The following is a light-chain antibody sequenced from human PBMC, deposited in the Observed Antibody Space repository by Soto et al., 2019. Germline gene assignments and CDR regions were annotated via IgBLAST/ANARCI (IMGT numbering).Light chain of an antibody. CDR3: QQYNSYLYT. CDR2: DAS. J-gene: IGKJ2*01. V-gene: IGKV1-5*01. Sequence: DIQMTQSPSTLSASVGDRVTITCRASQTISTWLAWYQQKPGKAPKLLIYDASSLESEVPSRFSGGGSGTEFTLTISSLQPDDFATYYCQQYNSYLYTFGQGTKLEIK. CDR1: QTISTW.